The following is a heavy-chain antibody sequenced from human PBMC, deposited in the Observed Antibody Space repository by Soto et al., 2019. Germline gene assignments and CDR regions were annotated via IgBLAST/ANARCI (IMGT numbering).Heavy chain of an antibody. J-gene: IGHJ3*02. CDR1: GYTLTEIS. CDR2: FDPEDGET. CDR3: ATARRWLQIGRAFDI. V-gene: IGHV1-24*01. Sequence: ASVKVSCKVSGYTLTEISMHWVRQAPGKGREWMGGFDPEDGETIYAQKFQGRVTMTEDTSTDTAYMELSSLRTEDTAVYYCATARRWLQIGRAFDIWGQGTMVTVSS. D-gene: IGHD5-12*01.